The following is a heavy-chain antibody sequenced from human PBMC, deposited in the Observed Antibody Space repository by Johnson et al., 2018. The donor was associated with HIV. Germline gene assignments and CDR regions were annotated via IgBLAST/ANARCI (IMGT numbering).Heavy chain of an antibody. J-gene: IGHJ3*02. CDR1: GFTFSQFA. CDR3: GKGKFSMKVVIFIDI. CDR2: TWYDASYK. Sequence: QVQLVESGGGVVQPGRSLRLSCAASGFTFSQFAMHWVRQAPGKGLEWVAVTWYDASYKYYTDSVKGRFTMSRDNSKNTLYLQMNSLRAEDTAIYYCGKGKFSMKVVIFIDIWGQGT. D-gene: IGHD3-22*01. V-gene: IGHV3-33*06.